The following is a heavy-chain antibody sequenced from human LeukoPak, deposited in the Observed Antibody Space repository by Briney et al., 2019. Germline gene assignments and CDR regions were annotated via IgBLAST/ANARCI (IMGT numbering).Heavy chain of an antibody. J-gene: IGHJ4*02. CDR1: GFTVSSNY. V-gene: IGHV3-53*01. D-gene: IGHD1-26*01. CDR2: IYSGGST. Sequence: PGGSLRLSCAASGFTVSSNYMSWVRQAPGKGLEWVSVIYSGGSTYYADSVKGRFTISRDNSKNTPYLQMNSLRAEDTAVYYCARDIGQDPGDYWGQGTLVTVSS. CDR3: ARDIGQDPGDY.